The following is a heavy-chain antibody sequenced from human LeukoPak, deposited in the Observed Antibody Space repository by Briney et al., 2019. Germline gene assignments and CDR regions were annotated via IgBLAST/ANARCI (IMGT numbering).Heavy chain of an antibody. CDR1: GFTFSSYE. J-gene: IGHJ4*02. CDR2: ISGSGGST. V-gene: IGHV3-23*01. Sequence: PGGSLRLSCAASGFTFSSYEMNWVRQAPGKGLKWVSAISGSGGSTYYADSVKGRITISRDNSKNTLYLQMNSLRAEDTAVYYCAKGVGYCSGGSCQQFDYWGQGTLVTVSS. D-gene: IGHD2-15*01. CDR3: AKGVGYCSGGSCQQFDY.